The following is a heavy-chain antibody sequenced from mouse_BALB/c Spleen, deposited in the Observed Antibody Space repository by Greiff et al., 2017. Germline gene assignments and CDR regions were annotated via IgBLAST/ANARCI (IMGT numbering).Heavy chain of an antibody. CDR3: ARGKDYDYDDESVDY. J-gene: IGHJ2*01. Sequence: EVKLVESGPELVKPGASMKISCKASGYSFTGYTMNWVKQSHGKNLEWIGLINPYNGGTSYNQKFKGKATLTVDKSSSTAYMELLSLTSEDSAVYYCARGKDYDYDDESVDYWGQGTTLTVSS. CDR2: INPYNGGT. D-gene: IGHD2-4*01. CDR1: GYSFTGYT. V-gene: IGHV1-18*01.